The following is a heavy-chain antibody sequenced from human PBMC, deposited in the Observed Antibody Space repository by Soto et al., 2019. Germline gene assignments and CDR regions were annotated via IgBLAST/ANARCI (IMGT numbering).Heavy chain of an antibody. D-gene: IGHD6-13*01. CDR3: ARLLVIAADGKDYYYGMDV. CDR1: GYSFTSYW. V-gene: IGHV5-51*01. Sequence: GESLKLTCKGSGYSFTSYWIGRVRQMPGKGLEWMGIIYPGDSDTRYSPSFQGQVTISADKSISTAYLQWSSLKASDTAMYYCARLLVIAADGKDYYYGMDVWGQGTTVTVS. CDR2: IYPGDSDT. J-gene: IGHJ6*02.